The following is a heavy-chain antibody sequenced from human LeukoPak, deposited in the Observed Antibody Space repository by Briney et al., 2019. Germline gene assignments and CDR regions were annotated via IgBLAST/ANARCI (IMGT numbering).Heavy chain of an antibody. CDR3: ARDRRPARTYSGLFDY. D-gene: IGHD5-12*01. CDR1: GFSCSTRG. Sequence: PGGSLRLSCAASGFSCSTRGMSWVRQAPGKGREWVSAISGNDESTFYADSVKGRFTISRDNSKNTLYLQLSSLSAEDSAIYYCARDRRPARTYSGLFDYWGQGTLVTVSS. J-gene: IGHJ4*02. CDR2: ISGNDEST. V-gene: IGHV3-23*01.